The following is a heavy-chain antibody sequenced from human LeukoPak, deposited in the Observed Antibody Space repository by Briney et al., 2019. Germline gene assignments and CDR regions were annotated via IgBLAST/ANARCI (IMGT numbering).Heavy chain of an antibody. CDR2: ISSSSSSYI. D-gene: IGHD2-2*02. CDR1: GFTFSSYS. CDR3: ARQWAPTQLLLYPFPFDY. V-gene: IGHV3-21*01. J-gene: IGHJ4*02. Sequence: GGSLRLSCAASGFTFSSYSMNWVRQAPGKGLEWVSSISSSSSSYIYYADSVKGRFTISRDNAKNSLYLQMNSLRAEDTAVYYCARQWAPTQLLLYPFPFDYWGQGTLVTVSS.